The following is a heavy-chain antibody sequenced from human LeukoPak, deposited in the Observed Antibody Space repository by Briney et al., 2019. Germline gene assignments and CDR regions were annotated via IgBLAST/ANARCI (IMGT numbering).Heavy chain of an antibody. CDR3: ARGSQSLGYCSGGSCRAKIFDY. CDR2: INHSRST. D-gene: IGHD2-15*01. Sequence: PSETLSLTCAVYGGSFSGYYWSWIRQPPGKGLEWIGVINHSRSTNYNPSLKSRVTISVDTSKNQFSLKLSSVTAADTAVYYCARGSQSLGYCSGGSCRAKIFDYWGQGTLVTVSS. CDR1: GGSFSGYY. V-gene: IGHV4-34*01. J-gene: IGHJ4*02.